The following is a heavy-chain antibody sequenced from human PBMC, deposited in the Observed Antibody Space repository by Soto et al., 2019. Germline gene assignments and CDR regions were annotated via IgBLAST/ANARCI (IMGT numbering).Heavy chain of an antibody. CDR2: IKPDVSYI. Sequence: GGSLRLSCVASRFTFSSSWMTWVRLAPGDGLEWVATIKPDVSYIDYSASMKGRFTVSRDNAKNSLYLQINSLRAEDTAVYYCARNRAYNALDYWGQGTLVTVSS. CDR1: RFTFSSSW. CDR3: ARNRAYNALDY. J-gene: IGHJ4*02. D-gene: IGHD1-1*01. V-gene: IGHV3-7*04.